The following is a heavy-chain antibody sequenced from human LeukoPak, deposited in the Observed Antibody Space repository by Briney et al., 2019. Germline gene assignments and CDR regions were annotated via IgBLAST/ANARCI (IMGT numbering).Heavy chain of an antibody. V-gene: IGHV1-69*05. Sequence: ASVKVSCKTSGGTFSSYAISWVRQAPGQGLEWMGRIIPIFGTANYAQKFQGRVTITTDESTSTAYMELSSLRSEDTAVYYCARDLAEHYGDNWFDPGAGEPWSPSPQ. J-gene: IGHJ5*02. D-gene: IGHD4-17*01. CDR2: IIPIFGTA. CDR1: GGTFSSYA. CDR3: ARDLAEHYGDNWFDP.